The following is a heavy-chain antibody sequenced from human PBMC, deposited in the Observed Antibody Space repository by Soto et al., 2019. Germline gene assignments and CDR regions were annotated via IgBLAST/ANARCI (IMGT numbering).Heavy chain of an antibody. CDR2: INPNSGTT. D-gene: IGHD2-21*01. CDR1: GYTFTDYY. Sequence: QVQLVQSGAEVKKPGASVKVSCKASGYTFTDYYMHWVRQAPGQRLEWMGWINPNSGTTNYARRFQGWVTMTRDTSIPTVKWEVSRLKSAAPAGFSGAKLPRGVNYGLEVGGQGPRSPSP. CDR3: AKLPRGVNYGLEV. V-gene: IGHV1-2*04. J-gene: IGHJ6*02.